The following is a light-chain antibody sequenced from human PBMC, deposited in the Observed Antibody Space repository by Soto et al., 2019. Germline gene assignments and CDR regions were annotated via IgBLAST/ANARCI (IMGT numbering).Light chain of an antibody. V-gene: IGLV2-14*01. Sequence: QSPLTQPASVSGSPGQSITISCTGTSIDVGNYIFVSWYRQHPGKAPKLMIYDINNRPSGVSNRFSGSKSGNTASLTISGLQAEDEADYYCVSYTTSASYVFGTGTKVTVL. CDR3: VSYTTSASYV. CDR1: SIDVGNYIF. J-gene: IGLJ1*01. CDR2: DIN.